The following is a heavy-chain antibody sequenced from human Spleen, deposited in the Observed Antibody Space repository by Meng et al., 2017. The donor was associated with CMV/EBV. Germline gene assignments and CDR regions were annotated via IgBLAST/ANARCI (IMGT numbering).Heavy chain of an antibody. CDR2: MNPYSGGT. D-gene: IGHD2-2*01. Sequence: ASVTVSCLACGYTLAGYLIHWVRQAPGQGLEWMGWMNPYSGGTKYSQKFQGRVTMTRDTSINTSYMEVRGLRSEDTAVYYSARRYCSSTSCYRTALFKTQYYYYYGMDVWGQGTTVTVSS. V-gene: IGHV1-2*02. CDR3: ARRYCSSTSCYRTALFKTQYYYYYGMDV. CDR1: GYTLAGYL. J-gene: IGHJ6*02.